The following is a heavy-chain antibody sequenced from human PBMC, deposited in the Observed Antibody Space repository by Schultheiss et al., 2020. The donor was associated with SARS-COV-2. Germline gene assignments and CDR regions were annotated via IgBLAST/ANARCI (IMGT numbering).Heavy chain of an antibody. Sequence: GSLRLSCAVYGGSFSGYYWSWIRQPPGKGLEWIGEINHSGSTNYNPSLKSRVTISVDTSKNQFSLKLSSVTAADTAVYYCARDGNYDFWSGYYGDWFDPWGQGTLVTVSS. D-gene: IGHD3-3*01. CDR2: INHSGST. CDR1: GGSFSGYY. CDR3: ARDGNYDFWSGYYGDWFDP. J-gene: IGHJ5*02. V-gene: IGHV4-34*01.